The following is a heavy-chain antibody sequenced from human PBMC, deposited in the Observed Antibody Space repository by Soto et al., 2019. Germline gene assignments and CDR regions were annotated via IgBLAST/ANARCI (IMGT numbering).Heavy chain of an antibody. J-gene: IGHJ4*02. V-gene: IGHV3-9*01. CDR1: GFTFDDYA. Sequence: GGSLRLSCAASGFTFDDYAMHWVRQAPGKGLEWVSGISWNSGSIGYADSVKGRFTISRDNAKNSLYLQMNSLRAEDTALYYCAKAEGYYDSSGYYNPVVFVYWGQGTLVTVSS. CDR2: ISWNSGSI. CDR3: AKAEGYYDSSGYYNPVVFVY. D-gene: IGHD3-22*01.